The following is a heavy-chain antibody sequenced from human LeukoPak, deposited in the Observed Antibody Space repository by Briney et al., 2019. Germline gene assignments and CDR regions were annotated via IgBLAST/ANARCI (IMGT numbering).Heavy chain of an antibody. CDR3: AQDTSTDVFNY. J-gene: IGHJ4*02. V-gene: IGHV7-4-1*02. D-gene: IGHD5-18*01. CDR2: INTKTGNP. CDR1: EYTFTSYS. Sequence: HGASVKVSCKASEYTFTSYSMNWVRQAPGQGLEWMGWINTKTGNPAYAQGFTGRFVFSLDTSVSTAYLQISSLKVEDTAVYYCAQDTSTDVFNYWGQGTLVTVSS.